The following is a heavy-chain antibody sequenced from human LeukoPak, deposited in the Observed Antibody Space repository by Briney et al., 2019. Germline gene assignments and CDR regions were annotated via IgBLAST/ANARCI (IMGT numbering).Heavy chain of an antibody. CDR2: ISYDGSNK. J-gene: IGHJ4*02. Sequence: GGSLRLSCAASGFTFSSYAMHWVRQAPGKGLEWVAVISYDGSNKYYADSVKGRFTISRDNSKNTLYLQMNSLRAEDTAVYYCARGKQYQLLYSALDYWGQGTLVTVSS. CDR3: ARGKQYQLLYSALDY. V-gene: IGHV3-30-3*01. D-gene: IGHD2-2*02. CDR1: GFTFSSYA.